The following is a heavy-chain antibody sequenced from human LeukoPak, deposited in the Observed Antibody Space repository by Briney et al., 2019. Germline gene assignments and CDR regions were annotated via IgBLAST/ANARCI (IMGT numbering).Heavy chain of an antibody. CDR2: ISTYNGNT. J-gene: IGHJ5*02. Sequence: ASVKVSCKASGCTFTSHGISWVRQAPGQGLEWMGWISTYNGNTNYAQKLQGRVTMTTDTSTSTAYMELRSLRSDDTAVYYCARLYCSSTSCSNWFDPWGQGTLVTVSS. V-gene: IGHV1-18*01. D-gene: IGHD2-2*01. CDR1: GCTFTSHG. CDR3: ARLYCSSTSCSNWFDP.